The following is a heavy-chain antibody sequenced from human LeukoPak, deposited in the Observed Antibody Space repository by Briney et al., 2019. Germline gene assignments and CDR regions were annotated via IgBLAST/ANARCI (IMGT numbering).Heavy chain of an antibody. D-gene: IGHD3-3*01. J-gene: IGHJ4*02. V-gene: IGHV3-30-3*02. Sequence: PGGSLRLSCAASGFTFSSYAMHWVRQAPGKGLEWVAVISYDGSNKYYADSVKGRFTISRDNSKNTLYLQMNSLRAEDTAVYYCAKWGGYGDYWGQGTLVTVSS. CDR1: GFTFSSYA. CDR3: AKWGGYGDY. CDR2: ISYDGSNK.